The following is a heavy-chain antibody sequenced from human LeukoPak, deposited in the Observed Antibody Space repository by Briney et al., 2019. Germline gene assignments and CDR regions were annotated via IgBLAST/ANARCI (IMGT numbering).Heavy chain of an antibody. D-gene: IGHD5-12*01. CDR3: ARGRETWIWECGEFDY. J-gene: IGHJ4*02. V-gene: IGHV3-48*03. CDR2: ISSSGSTI. Sequence: GGSLRLSCAASGFTFSSYEMNWVRQAPGKGLEWVSYISSSGSTIYYADSVKGRFTISRDNAKNSLYLQMNSLRAEDTAVYYCARGRETWIWECGEFDYWGQGTLDTVSS. CDR1: GFTFSSYE.